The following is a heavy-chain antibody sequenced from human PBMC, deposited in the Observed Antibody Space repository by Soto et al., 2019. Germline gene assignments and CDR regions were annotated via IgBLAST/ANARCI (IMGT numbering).Heavy chain of an antibody. CDR1: GFTFSSYS. CDR3: ATLGIAVAGRGSAFDI. J-gene: IGHJ3*02. CDR2: ISSSSSYI. V-gene: IGHV3-21*01. Sequence: LRLSCAASGFTFSSYSMNWVRQAPGKGPEWVSSISSSSSYIYYADSVKGRFTISRDNAKNSLYLQMNSLRAEDTAVYYCATLGIAVAGRGSAFDIWGQGTMVTVSS. D-gene: IGHD6-19*01.